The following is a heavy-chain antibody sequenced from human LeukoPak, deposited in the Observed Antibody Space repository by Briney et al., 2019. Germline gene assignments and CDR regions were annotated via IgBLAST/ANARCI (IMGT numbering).Heavy chain of an antibody. CDR2: IYYSGST. CDR3: ARDRHHCGSTSCYYYYGMDV. V-gene: IGHV4-30-4*01. J-gene: IGHJ6*02. CDR1: GGSISSGDYY. D-gene: IGHD2-2*01. Sequence: PSETLSLTCTVSGGSISSGDYYWSWIRQPPGKGLEWIGYIYYSGSTYYSPSLQSRVTISVDTSKNQFSLKLSSVTAADTAVYYCARDRHHCGSTSCYYYYGMDVWGQGTTVTVSS.